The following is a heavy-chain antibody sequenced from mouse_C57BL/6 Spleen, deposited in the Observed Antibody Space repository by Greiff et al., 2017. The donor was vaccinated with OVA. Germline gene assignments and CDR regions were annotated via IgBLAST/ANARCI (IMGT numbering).Heavy chain of an antibody. CDR2: IRNKANNHAT. CDR1: GFTFSDAW. CDR3: TRLDYDVYWYFDV. D-gene: IGHD2-4*01. V-gene: IGHV6-6*01. Sequence: EVKLVESGGGLVQPGGSMKLSCAASGFTFSDAWMDWVRQSPEKGLEWVAEIRNKANNHATYYAESVKGRFTISRDDSKSSVYLQMNSLRAEDTGIYYCTRLDYDVYWYFDVWGTGTTVTVSS. J-gene: IGHJ1*03.